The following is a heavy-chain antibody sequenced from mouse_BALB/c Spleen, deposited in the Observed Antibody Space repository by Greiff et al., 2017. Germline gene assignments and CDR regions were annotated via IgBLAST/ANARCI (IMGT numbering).Heavy chain of an antibody. CDR2: IDPENGDT. V-gene: IGHV14-4*02. J-gene: IGHJ3*01. D-gene: IGHD2-1*01. Sequence: VQLQQSGAELVRSGASVKLSCTASGFNIKDYYMHWVKQRPEQGLEWIGWIDPENGDTEYAPKFQGKATMTADTSSNTAYLQLSSLTSEDTAVYYCNWYYGKGAWFAYWGQGTLVTVSA. CDR1: GFNIKDYY. CDR3: NWYYGKGAWFAY.